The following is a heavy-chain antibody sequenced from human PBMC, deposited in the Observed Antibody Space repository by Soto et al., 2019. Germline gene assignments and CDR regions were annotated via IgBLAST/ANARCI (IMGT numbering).Heavy chain of an antibody. D-gene: IGHD1-26*01. CDR1: GGSIINRDYH. J-gene: IGHJ4*02. CDR3: ARHVGNSPPGS. CDR2: MYYSGST. V-gene: IGHV4-39*01. Sequence: PSQTLSLTKTVSGGSIINRDYHWGWIRQPPGKGLEWIGSMYYSGSTYYNPSLKSRVTISVDTSKNQFSLKLTSVTAADTAVYHCARHVGNSPPGSWGQGTLVTVSP.